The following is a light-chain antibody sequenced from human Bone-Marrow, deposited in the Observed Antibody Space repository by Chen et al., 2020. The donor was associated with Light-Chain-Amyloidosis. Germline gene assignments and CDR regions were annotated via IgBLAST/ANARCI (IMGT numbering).Light chain of an antibody. V-gene: IGLV2-23*03. CDR3: CSYAGRSTFSWV. CDR1: TSDVGSYNL. J-gene: IGLJ3*02. Sequence: QSALTPPASVSGSPGQSITISCTGTTSDVGSYNLVPWYQQHPGKAPKLLIYEGSKRPSGVSDRFSGSKSGTTASLTISGLQAEDEADYYCCSYAGRSTFSWVFGGGTKLTAL. CDR2: EGS.